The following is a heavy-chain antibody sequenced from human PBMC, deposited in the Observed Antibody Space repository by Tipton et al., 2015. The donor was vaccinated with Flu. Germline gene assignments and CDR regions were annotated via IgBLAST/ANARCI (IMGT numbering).Heavy chain of an antibody. CDR1: GASISSYY. CDR3: ARVGGDYRDTSGFIPWFDL. V-gene: IGHV4-59*01. Sequence: GASISSYYWSWIRQPPGKGLEWIGYIYYSGITNYNPSLKSRVTISVDASKNQFSLRLSSVTAADTAVYYCARVGGDYRDTSGFIPWFDLWGQGTLVTVSS. CDR2: IYYSGIT. J-gene: IGHJ5*02. D-gene: IGHD3-22*01.